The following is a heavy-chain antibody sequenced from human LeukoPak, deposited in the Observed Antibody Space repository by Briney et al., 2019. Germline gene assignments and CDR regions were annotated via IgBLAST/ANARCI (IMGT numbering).Heavy chain of an antibody. Sequence: PGGSLRLSFAASGFTFISYGTHWVRRAPGRGLEWVAVISYDGSNKYYADSVKGRFTISRDNSKNTLYLQMNSLRAEDTAVYYCAREEYSRSFDPWGQGTLVTVSS. CDR2: ISYDGSNK. V-gene: IGHV3-30*03. J-gene: IGHJ5*02. D-gene: IGHD6-6*01. CDR3: AREEYSRSFDP. CDR1: GFTFISYG.